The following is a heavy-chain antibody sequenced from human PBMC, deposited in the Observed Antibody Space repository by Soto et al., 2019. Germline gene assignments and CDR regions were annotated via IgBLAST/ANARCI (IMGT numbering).Heavy chain of an antibody. V-gene: IGHV4-34*01. CDR1: GGSFSGSY. Sequence: QVQLQQWGAGLLKPSETLSLTCAVYGGSFSGSYWSWIRQPPGKGLEWIGEINQSGSTNYNPSLKSRVAISVDTSKNQFSLKLSSVTAADSAVYYCARVVGSSGWYYGSFDIWGPGTMVTVSS. J-gene: IGHJ3*02. CDR3: ARVVGSSGWYYGSFDI. D-gene: IGHD6-19*01. CDR2: INQSGST.